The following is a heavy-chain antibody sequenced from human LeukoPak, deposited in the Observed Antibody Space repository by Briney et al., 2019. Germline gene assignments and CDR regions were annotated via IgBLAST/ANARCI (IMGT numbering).Heavy chain of an antibody. CDR1: GYTFTNYD. V-gene: IGHV1-8*01. CDR2: MNPNSGNT. D-gene: IGHD1-26*01. J-gene: IGHJ4*02. Sequence: ASVKVSCKASGYTFTNYDINWVRQAPGQGLEWMGWMNPNSGNTGYGQKFQGRVTMTWNSSINSACMELSSLTSDDTAVYYCAVGSNKGLGNYYDFDDWGQGTLVTVSS. CDR3: AVGSNKGLGNYYDFDD.